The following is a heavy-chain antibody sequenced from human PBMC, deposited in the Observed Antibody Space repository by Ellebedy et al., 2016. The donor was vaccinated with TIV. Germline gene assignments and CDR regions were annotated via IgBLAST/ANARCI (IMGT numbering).Heavy chain of an antibody. J-gene: IGHJ6*03. Sequence: MPGGSLRLSCEVSGGSISSYYWSWIRQPPGKGLEWIGSTYYRGSTNYNPSLGNRVTISDASKNQLSLKLSSVTAADTAVYYCARHGAGADMSYYYYHMDVWGKGTTVTVSS. CDR3: ARHGAGADMSYYYYHMDV. D-gene: IGHD3-16*01. CDR2: TYYRGST. V-gene: IGHV4-59*08. CDR1: GGSISSYY.